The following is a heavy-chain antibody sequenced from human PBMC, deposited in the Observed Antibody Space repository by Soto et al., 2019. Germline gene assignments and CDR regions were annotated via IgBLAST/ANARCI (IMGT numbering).Heavy chain of an antibody. D-gene: IGHD3-3*01. Sequence: PETRSLTCAVYGGSFSGYYWSGIRQPPGKGLEWIGEINHSGSTNYNPSLKSRVTISVDTSKNQFSLKLSSVTAADTAVYYCARGHDFCRPILYYYYGMDVWGQGTTVTVSS. J-gene: IGHJ6*02. CDR2: INHSGST. CDR1: GGSFSGYY. CDR3: ARGHDFCRPILYYYYGMDV. V-gene: IGHV4-34*01.